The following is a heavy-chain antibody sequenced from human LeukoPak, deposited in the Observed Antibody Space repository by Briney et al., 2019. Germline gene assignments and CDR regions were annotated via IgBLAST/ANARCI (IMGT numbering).Heavy chain of an antibody. J-gene: IGHJ5*02. V-gene: IGHV3-7*03. Sequence: GGSLRLSCVASDFTFSNYWMSWVRQAPGKGLEWVGNLKQDGSEIYYLDSVKGRFTISRDNTKNSLYLQMNSLRAEDTALYYCAKGYCSGGSCYDNWFDPWGQGTLVTVSS. D-gene: IGHD2-15*01. CDR2: LKQDGSEI. CDR3: AKGYCSGGSCYDNWFDP. CDR1: DFTFSNYW.